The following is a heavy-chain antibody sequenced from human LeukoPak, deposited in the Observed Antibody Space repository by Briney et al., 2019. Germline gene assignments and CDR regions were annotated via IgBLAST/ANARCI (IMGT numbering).Heavy chain of an antibody. Sequence: ASVKVSCKASGYTSTSYGISWVRQAPGQGLEWMGWISACNGNTNYAQKLQGRVTMTTDTSTSTAYMELRSLRSDDTAVYYCARDLAAYYYGSGSPRNDYWGQGTLVTVSS. CDR2: ISACNGNT. V-gene: IGHV1-18*01. D-gene: IGHD3-10*01. CDR3: ARDLAAYYYGSGSPRNDY. J-gene: IGHJ4*02. CDR1: GYTSTSYG.